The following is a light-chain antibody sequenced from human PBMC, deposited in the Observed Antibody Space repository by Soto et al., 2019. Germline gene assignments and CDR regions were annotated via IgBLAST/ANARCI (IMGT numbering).Light chain of an antibody. CDR3: CSYAGSYTWV. Sequence: QSALTQPRSVSGSPGQSVTISCTGTSSDVGAYKYVSWYQHYPGVAPKVMIYDVTQRPSGVPDRFSGTKSGNTASLTISGLQAEDEADYYCCSYAGSYTWVFGSGTKVTVL. CDR2: DVT. J-gene: IGLJ1*01. V-gene: IGLV2-11*01. CDR1: SSDVGAYKY.